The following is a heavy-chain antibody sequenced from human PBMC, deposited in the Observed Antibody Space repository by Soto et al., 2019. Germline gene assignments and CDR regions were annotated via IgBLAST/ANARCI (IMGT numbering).Heavy chain of an antibody. Sequence: SETLSLTCSVSGGSINYNSYYWGWIRQPPGKGLEWVGGIFYTGTTYYSPSLKDRVTISVDTSKNSFSLNLTSVTAADTAVYYCARGTTMVRGVIIILYYYGMDVWGQGTTVTVSS. V-gene: IGHV4-39*02. CDR1: GGSINYNSYY. CDR2: IFYTGTT. J-gene: IGHJ6*02. CDR3: ARGTTMVRGVIIILYYYGMDV. D-gene: IGHD3-10*01.